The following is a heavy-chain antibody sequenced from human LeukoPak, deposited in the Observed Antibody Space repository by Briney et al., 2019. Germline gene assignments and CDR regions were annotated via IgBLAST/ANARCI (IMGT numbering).Heavy chain of an antibody. V-gene: IGHV3-15*01. Sequence: GGSLRLSCAASGFTFSNAWMNWVRQAPGKGLEWVGRIKSKTEGGTTDYAAPVKRRFTISRDESENTLYLQMNSLKTEDTAVYYCAAGTGYSDFDYWGQGALVTVSS. CDR3: AAGTGYSDFDY. CDR1: GFTFSNAW. CDR2: IKSKTEGGTT. J-gene: IGHJ4*02. D-gene: IGHD3/OR15-3a*01.